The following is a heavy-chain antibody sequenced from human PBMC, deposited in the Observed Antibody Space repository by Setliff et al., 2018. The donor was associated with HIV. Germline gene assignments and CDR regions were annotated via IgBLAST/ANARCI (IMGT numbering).Heavy chain of an antibody. CDR2: IYNSGTT. V-gene: IGHV4-59*01. CDR3: ARDRGSYNFWSGLARGDNWFDP. J-gene: IGHJ5*02. CDR1: GGSTTSYY. Sequence: PSETLSLTCSFSGGSTTSYYWSWIRQPPGKGLEWIGSIYNSGTTNYNPSLKSRVTISVDTSKNQVSLKLTSVTAADTAVYYCARDRGSYNFWSGLARGDNWFDPWGQGTLVTVSS. D-gene: IGHD3-3*01.